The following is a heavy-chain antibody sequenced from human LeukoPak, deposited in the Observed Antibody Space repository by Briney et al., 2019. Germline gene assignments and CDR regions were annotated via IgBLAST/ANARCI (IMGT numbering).Heavy chain of an antibody. Sequence: ASVKVSCKASGYTFTSYGISWVRQAPGQGLEWMGWISAYNGNTNYAQRFQGRVTMTTDTSTSTAYMELRSLRSDDTAVYYCARFEAIAAAGTEFDAFDIWGQGTMVTVSS. V-gene: IGHV1-18*01. CDR3: ARFEAIAAAGTEFDAFDI. D-gene: IGHD6-13*01. CDR2: ISAYNGNT. CDR1: GYTFTSYG. J-gene: IGHJ3*02.